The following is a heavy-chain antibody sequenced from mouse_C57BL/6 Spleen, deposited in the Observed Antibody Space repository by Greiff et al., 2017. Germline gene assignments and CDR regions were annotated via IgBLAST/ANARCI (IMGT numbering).Heavy chain of an antibody. CDR2: IYPGSGNT. CDR3: AGTGEYYGSAFDY. D-gene: IGHD1-1*01. J-gene: IGHJ2*01. Sequence: QVQLQQSGAELVRPGASVKLSCKASGYTFTDYYINWVKQRPGQGLEWIARIYPGSGNTYYNEKFKGKATLTAEKSSSTAYMQLSSLTSEDSAVYYCAGTGEYYGSAFDYWGQGTTLTVSS. CDR1: GYTFTDYY. V-gene: IGHV1-76*01.